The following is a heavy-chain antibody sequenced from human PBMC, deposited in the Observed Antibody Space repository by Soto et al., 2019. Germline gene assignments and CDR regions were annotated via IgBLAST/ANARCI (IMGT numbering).Heavy chain of an antibody. CDR1: GFTFSSYA. J-gene: IGHJ4*02. Sequence: DVQLLESGGGLVQPGGSLRLSCAASGFTFSSYAMSWVRQAPGKGLEWVSAISAIDFSTYYADSVKGRFTISRDNSKNTLYLQMNSLRAEDTAVYYCARRDGLDYWGQGNLVTVSS. CDR3: ARRDGLDY. CDR2: ISAIDFST. V-gene: IGHV3-23*01.